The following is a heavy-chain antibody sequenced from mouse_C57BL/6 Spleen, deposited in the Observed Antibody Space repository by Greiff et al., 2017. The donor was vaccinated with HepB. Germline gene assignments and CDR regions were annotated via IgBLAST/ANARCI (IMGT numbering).Heavy chain of an antibody. Sequence: EVQLQESGPVLVKPGASVKMSCKASGYTFTDYYMNWVKQSHGKSLEWIGVINPYNGGTSYNQKFKGKATLTVDKSSSTAYMELNSLTSEDSAVYYCARYDYDGSYFDYWGQGTTLTVSS. CDR3: ARYDYDGSYFDY. CDR1: GYTFTDYY. D-gene: IGHD2-4*01. CDR2: INPYNGGT. J-gene: IGHJ2*01. V-gene: IGHV1-19*01.